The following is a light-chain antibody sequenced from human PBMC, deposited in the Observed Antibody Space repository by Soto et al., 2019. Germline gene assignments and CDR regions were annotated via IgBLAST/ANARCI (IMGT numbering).Light chain of an antibody. CDR1: QNIGTS. Sequence: EIVMTQSPATLSVSPGERATLSCRAGQNIGTSLVWSQQKPGQSPRLLIYDASHRATGVPARFSGSGSGTDFTLTINSLEPEDFALYYCQQRYNWPPTFGQGTKVDIK. CDR2: DAS. CDR3: QQRYNWPPT. V-gene: IGKV3-11*01. J-gene: IGKJ1*01.